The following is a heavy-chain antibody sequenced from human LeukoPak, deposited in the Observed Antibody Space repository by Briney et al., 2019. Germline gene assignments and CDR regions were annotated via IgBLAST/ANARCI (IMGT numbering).Heavy chain of an antibody. V-gene: IGHV4-34*01. J-gene: IGHJ6*04. D-gene: IGHD4-11*01. Sequence: SETLSLTCAVYGGSFSGYYWSWIRQPPGKGLEWIGEINHSGSTNYNPSLKSRVTISVDTSKNQFSLKLSSVTAADTAVYYCARPTRDVWGKGTTVTVSS. CDR2: INHSGST. CDR3: ARPTRDV. CDR1: GGSFSGYY.